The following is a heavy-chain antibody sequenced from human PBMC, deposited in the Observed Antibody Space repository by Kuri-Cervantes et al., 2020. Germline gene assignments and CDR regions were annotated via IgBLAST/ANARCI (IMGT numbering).Heavy chain of an antibody. CDR1: GFTFSTYG. J-gene: IGHJ4*02. D-gene: IGHD6-13*01. CDR2: IWYDGSNK. Sequence: LSLTCAASGFTFSTYGMHWVRQAPGKGLEWVATIWYDGSNKYYSDSVKGRFTISRDNSKNTLYLQMNSLRAEDTAVYYCAKDRGTIAAGTDYWGQGTLVTVSS. CDR3: AKDRGTIAAGTDY. V-gene: IGHV3-33*06.